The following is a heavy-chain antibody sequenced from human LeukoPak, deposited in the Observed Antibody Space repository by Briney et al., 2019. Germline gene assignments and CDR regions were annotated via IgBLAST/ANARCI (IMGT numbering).Heavy chain of an antibody. V-gene: IGHV3-30*18. D-gene: IGHD3-3*01. J-gene: IGHJ3*02. CDR3: AKDPQSGGITIFGVVIQDAFDI. CDR2: ISYDGSNK. CDR1: GFTFSSNA. Sequence: HPGGSLRLSCAASGFTFSSNAMHWVRQAPGKGLEWVAVISYDGSNKYYADSVKGRFTISRDSSKNTLYLQMNSLRAEDTAVYYCAKDPQSGGITIFGVVIQDAFDIWGQGTMVTVSS.